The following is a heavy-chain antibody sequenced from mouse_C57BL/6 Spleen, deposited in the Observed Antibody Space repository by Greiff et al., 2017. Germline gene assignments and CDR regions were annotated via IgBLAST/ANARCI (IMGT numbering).Heavy chain of an antibody. J-gene: IGHJ2*01. V-gene: IGHV1-81*01. CDR2: IYPRSGNT. D-gene: IGHD2-3*01. Sequence: QVQLKQSGAELARPGASVKLSCKASGYTFTSYGISWVKQRTGQGLEWIGEIYPRSGNTYYNEKFKGKATLTADKSSSTAYMELRSLTSEDSAVYFCARLGDGYYVFDYWGQGTTLTVSS. CDR3: ARLGDGYYVFDY. CDR1: GYTFTSYG.